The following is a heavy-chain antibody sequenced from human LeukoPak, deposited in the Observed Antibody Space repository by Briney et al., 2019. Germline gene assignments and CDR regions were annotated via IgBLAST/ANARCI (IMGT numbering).Heavy chain of an antibody. J-gene: IGHJ4*02. Sequence: GGSLRLSCAASGFTFTTYNMNWVRQAPGKGLEWVSGISAGGERTYHADSVKGRFTISRDNSQSTLYLQMNSLRAEDTAVYFCAKELHGSGNYAFDYWGQGTLVTVSS. D-gene: IGHD3-10*01. CDR1: GFTFTTYN. V-gene: IGHV3-23*01. CDR2: ISAGGERT. CDR3: AKELHGSGNYAFDY.